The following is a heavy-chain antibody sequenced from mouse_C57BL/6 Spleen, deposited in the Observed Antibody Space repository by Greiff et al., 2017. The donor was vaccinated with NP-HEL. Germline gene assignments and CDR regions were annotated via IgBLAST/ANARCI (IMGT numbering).Heavy chain of an antibody. Sequence: VQLQQSGPELVKPGASVKISCKASGYAFSSSWMNWVKQRPGKGLEWIGRIYPGDGDTNYNGKFKGKATLTADKSSSTAYMQLSSLTSEDSAVYFCAREGLYYCWGQGTTLTVSS. D-gene: IGHD1-1*01. CDR1: GYAFSSSW. CDR2: IYPGDGDT. J-gene: IGHJ2*01. V-gene: IGHV1-82*01. CDR3: AREGLYYC.